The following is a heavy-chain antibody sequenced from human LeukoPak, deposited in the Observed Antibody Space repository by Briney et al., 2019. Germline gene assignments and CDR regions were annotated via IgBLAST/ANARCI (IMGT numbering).Heavy chain of an antibody. Sequence: PSETLSLTCAVYGGSFSRYYWSWIRQPPGKGLEWIGEINHSGSTNYNPSLKSRVTISVDTSKNQFSLKLSSVTAADTAVYYCARGRGRGWFDPWGQGTLVTVSS. CDR1: GGSFSRYY. CDR3: ARGRGRGWFDP. V-gene: IGHV4-34*01. CDR2: INHSGST. D-gene: IGHD5-12*01. J-gene: IGHJ5*02.